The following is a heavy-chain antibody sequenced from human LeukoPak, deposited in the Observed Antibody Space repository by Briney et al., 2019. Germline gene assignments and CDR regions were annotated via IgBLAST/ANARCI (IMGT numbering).Heavy chain of an antibody. CDR3: ARAHVRYWNQGGKNWFDP. CDR1: GYTFTDYY. V-gene: IGHV1-2*02. J-gene: IGHJ5*02. D-gene: IGHD1-1*01. Sequence: GASVKVSCKASGYTFTDYYMHWVRQTPGQGLEWMGWINPNSGDTNYAQKFQGRVTMTRDTSISTAYMELSRLRSDDTAVYYCARAHVRYWNQGGKNWFDPWGQGTLVTVSS. CDR2: INPNSGDT.